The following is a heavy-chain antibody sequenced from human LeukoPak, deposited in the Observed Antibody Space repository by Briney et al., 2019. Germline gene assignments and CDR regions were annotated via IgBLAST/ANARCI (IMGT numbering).Heavy chain of an antibody. D-gene: IGHD6-19*01. V-gene: IGHV4-34*01. CDR2: INHSGST. CDR3: ARVTPGYSSGGLDY. J-gene: IGHJ4*02. CDR1: GGSFSGYY. Sequence: SETLSLTCAVYGGSFSGYYWSWIRQPPGKGLEWIGEINHSGSTNYNPSLKSRVTISVDTSKNQFSLKLSSVTAADTAVYYCARVTPGYSSGGLDYWGQGTLVTVSS.